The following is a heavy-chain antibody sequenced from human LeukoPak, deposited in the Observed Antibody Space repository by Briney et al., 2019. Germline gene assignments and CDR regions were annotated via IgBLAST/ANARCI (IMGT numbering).Heavy chain of an antibody. Sequence: GGSLRLSCAASGFTFRAYAMHWVRQAPGKGLEWVALISNDGNKKYYADSVKGRFTISRDNSKSSLDLQVNSLRVEDTAVYYCVKDLRRARGALDVWGQGTTVTVFS. CDR2: ISNDGNKK. V-gene: IGHV3-30*18. CDR3: VKDLRRARGALDV. CDR1: GFTFRAYA. J-gene: IGHJ3*01.